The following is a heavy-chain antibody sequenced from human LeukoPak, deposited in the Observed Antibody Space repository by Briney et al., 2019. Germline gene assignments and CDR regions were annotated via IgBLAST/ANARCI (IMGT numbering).Heavy chain of an antibody. Sequence: TGGSLRLSCAASGFTFSNAWMSWVRQAPGKGLEWVGRIKSKTDGGTTDYAAPVKGRFTISRDDSKNTAYLQMNSLKTEDTAVYYCSCEHEVTTFPIRYYYYYMDVWGKGTTVTVSS. J-gene: IGHJ6*03. CDR2: IKSKTDGGTT. D-gene: IGHD4-17*01. CDR1: GFTFSNAW. CDR3: SCEHEVTTFPIRYYYYYMDV. V-gene: IGHV3-15*01.